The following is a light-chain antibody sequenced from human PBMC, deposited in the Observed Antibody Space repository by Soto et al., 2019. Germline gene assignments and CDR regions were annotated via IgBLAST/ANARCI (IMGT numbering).Light chain of an antibody. V-gene: IGLV1-44*01. J-gene: IGLJ2*01. CDR1: SSNIGSYT. CDR3: AAWDDNLNGPV. CDR2: SNH. Sequence: QAVVTQPPSASGAPGQRVTISCSGSSSNIGSYTVIWYRQLPGTAPKLLIYSNHQRPSGVPDRFSGSKSGTSASLAISGLPSADEADYYCAAWDDNLNGPVFGGGTKLTVL.